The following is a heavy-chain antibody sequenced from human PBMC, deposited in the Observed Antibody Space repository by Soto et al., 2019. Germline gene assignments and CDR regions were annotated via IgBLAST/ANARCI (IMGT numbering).Heavy chain of an antibody. J-gene: IGHJ6*02. CDR3: ARVWIRRGGGYCSGGSCYPVDYYGMDV. Sequence: ASVKVSCKASGGTFSSYAISWVRQAPGQGLEWMGGIIPIFGTANYAQKFQGRVTITADESTSTAYMELSSLRSEDTAVYYCARVWIRRGGGYCSGGSCYPVDYYGMDVWGQGTTVTVSS. D-gene: IGHD2-15*01. CDR1: GGTFSSYA. V-gene: IGHV1-69*13. CDR2: IIPIFGTA.